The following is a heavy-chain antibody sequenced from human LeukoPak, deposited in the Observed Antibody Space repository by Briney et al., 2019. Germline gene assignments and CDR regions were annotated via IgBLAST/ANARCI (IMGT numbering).Heavy chain of an antibody. CDR3: VRGPHIAATSY. V-gene: IGHV3-7*03. CDR2: IKQDGSEK. CDR1: GFSFNDYR. J-gene: IGHJ4*02. D-gene: IGHD6-25*01. Sequence: GGSLRLSCVASGFSFNDYRMTWVRQAPGKGLEWVANIKQDGSEKQYVDSVKGRFAISRDNAKKSLYLQINTLRAEDTAVYYCVRGPHIAATSYWGQGTLVTVSS.